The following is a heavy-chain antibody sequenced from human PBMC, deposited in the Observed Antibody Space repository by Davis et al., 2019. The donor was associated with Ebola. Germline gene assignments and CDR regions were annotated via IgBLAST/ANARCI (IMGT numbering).Heavy chain of an antibody. J-gene: IGHJ4*02. Sequence: ASVQVSCKASAYTFTSYGISWVRQAPRQALEWMGWISAYNGNTNYAQKLQGRVTMTTDTSTSTAYMELRSLRSDDTAVYYCTRDNTMIIVLPRYWGQGTLVTVSS. CDR1: AYTFTSYG. CDR3: TRDNTMIIVLPRY. CDR2: ISAYNGNT. D-gene: IGHD3-22*01. V-gene: IGHV1-18*01.